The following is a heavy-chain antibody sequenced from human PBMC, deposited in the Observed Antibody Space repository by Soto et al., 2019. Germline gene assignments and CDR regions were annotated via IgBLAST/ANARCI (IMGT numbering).Heavy chain of an antibody. CDR1: GFTFSSYS. D-gene: IGHD3-10*01. CDR3: AREPQSDEAWKDSITMVRGVPASTGGNWFDP. Sequence: PGGSLRLSCAASGFTFSSYSMNWVRQAPGKGLEWVSYISSSSSTIYYADSVKGRFTISRDNAKNSLYLQMNSLRDEDTAVYYCAREPQSDEAWKDSITMVRGVPASTGGNWFDPWGQGTLVTVSS. CDR2: ISSSSSTI. J-gene: IGHJ5*02. V-gene: IGHV3-48*02.